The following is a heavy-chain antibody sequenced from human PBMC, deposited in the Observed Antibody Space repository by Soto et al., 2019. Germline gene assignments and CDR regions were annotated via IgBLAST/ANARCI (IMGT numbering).Heavy chain of an antibody. V-gene: IGHV3-33*01. D-gene: IGHD6-6*01. CDR3: GGSPPGVAGRYYFDY. J-gene: IGHJ4*02. CDR2: IWYDGSNK. CDR1: GFAFSNYG. Sequence: QVQLVESGGGVVQPGRSLRLSCATSGFAFSNYGMHWVRQAPGKGLEWVALIWYDGSNKYYADSVKGRFTISRDNSKNTLYLQVNSLRAEDTAVYYCGGSPPGVAGRYYFDYWGQGTLVTVSS.